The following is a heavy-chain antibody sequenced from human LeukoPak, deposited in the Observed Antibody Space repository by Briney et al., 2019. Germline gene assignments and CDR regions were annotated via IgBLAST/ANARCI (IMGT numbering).Heavy chain of an antibody. Sequence: SETLSLTCTVSGGSISSYYWSWIRQPPGKGLEWIGYIYYSGSTNYNPSLKSRVTISVDTSKNQFSLKLSSVTAADTAVYYCASASRYYYDSSGFDYWGQGTLVTVSS. CDR1: GGSISSYY. CDR2: IYYSGST. J-gene: IGHJ4*02. V-gene: IGHV4-59*08. CDR3: ASASRYYYDSSGFDY. D-gene: IGHD3-22*01.